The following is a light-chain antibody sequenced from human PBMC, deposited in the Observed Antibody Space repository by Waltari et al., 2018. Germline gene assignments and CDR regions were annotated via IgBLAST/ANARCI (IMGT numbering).Light chain of an antibody. CDR1: QSVSRT. CDR2: GAS. V-gene: IGKV3-20*01. J-gene: IGKJ1*01. Sequence: EIVLTQSPGTLSLSPGERATLSCRASQSVSRTLAWYQQKPGQAPRLLIYGASTRATGIRERFSGGGSGTDFSLTISRLEPEDFAVYYCQHYVRLPATFGQGTKVEIK. CDR3: QHYVRLPAT.